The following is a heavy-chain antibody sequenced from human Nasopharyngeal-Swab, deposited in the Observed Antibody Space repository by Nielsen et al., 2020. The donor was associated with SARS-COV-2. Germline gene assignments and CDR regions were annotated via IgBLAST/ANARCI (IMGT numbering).Heavy chain of an antibody. D-gene: IGHD5-12*01. CDR3: ARSTWIPLDS. CDR2: INHSDRT. J-gene: IGHJ4*02. V-gene: IGHV4-34*01. Sequence: SQTLSLTCGVSGGSSNEYYWSWIRQSPDTGLEWIGAINHSDRTISNPSLKSRLTISVDTSKSQFSLDLRSVTATDTAVYYCARSTWIPLDSWGAGTLVTVSS. CDR1: GGSSNEYY.